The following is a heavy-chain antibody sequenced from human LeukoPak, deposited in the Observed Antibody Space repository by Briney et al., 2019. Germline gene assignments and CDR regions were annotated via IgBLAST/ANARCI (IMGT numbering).Heavy chain of an antibody. CDR1: GFTFSSSA. D-gene: IGHD2-15*01. Sequence: GGSLRLSCAASGFTFSSSAMSWVRQAPGKGLEWVSNISGSGSGGSTYYADSVKGRFTISRDNAKNSLYLQMNSLRAEDTAVYYCARDIVVVVAAPLDVWGKGTTVTVSS. CDR2: ISGSGSGGST. J-gene: IGHJ6*04. V-gene: IGHV3-23*01. CDR3: ARDIVVVVAAPLDV.